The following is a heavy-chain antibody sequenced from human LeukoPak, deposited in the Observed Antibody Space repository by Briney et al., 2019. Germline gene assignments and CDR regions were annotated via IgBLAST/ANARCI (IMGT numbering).Heavy chain of an antibody. CDR3: ARDPSRRDGYNGI. CDR2: ISSSSSYI. V-gene: IGHV3-21*01. CDR1: GFTFSSYS. Sequence: PGGSLRLSCAASGFTFSSYSMNWVRQAPGKGLEWVSSISSSSSYIYYADSVKGRFTISRDNAKNSLYLQMNSLRAEGTAVYYCARDPSRRDGYNGIWGQGTMVTVSS. D-gene: IGHD5-24*01. J-gene: IGHJ3*02.